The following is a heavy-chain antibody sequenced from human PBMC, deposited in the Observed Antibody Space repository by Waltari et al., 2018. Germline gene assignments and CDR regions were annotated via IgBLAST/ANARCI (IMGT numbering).Heavy chain of an antibody. CDR3: AGWVTYTSDWHGSLAP. V-gene: IGHV3-48*03. D-gene: IGHD6-19*01. CDR1: GFTFSSYE. J-gene: IGHJ5*02. CDR2: INRNGDTV. Sequence: EVQLVESGGGLVQLGGSLRLSGAAPGFTFSSYEMNWVRQAPGKGLEWISYINRNGDTVYYADSVRGRFTISRDNAKNSLYLQMNTLRPEDTAIYYCAGWVTYTSDWHGSLAPWGQGTLVTVSS.